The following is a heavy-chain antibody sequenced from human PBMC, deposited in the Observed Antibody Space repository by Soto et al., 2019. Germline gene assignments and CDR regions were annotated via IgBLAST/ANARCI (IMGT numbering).Heavy chain of an antibody. CDR3: AAGGGLPRYY. V-gene: IGHV4-30-2*01. CDR2: IYHSGST. J-gene: IGHJ4*02. D-gene: IGHD5-12*01. Sequence: TLSLTCAVSGRSISSGGYSWSWIRQPPGKGLEWIGYIYHSGSTYYNPSLKSRVTISVDRSKNQFSLKLSSVTAADTAVYYCAAGGGLPRYYWGQGTLVTASS. CDR1: GRSISSGGYS.